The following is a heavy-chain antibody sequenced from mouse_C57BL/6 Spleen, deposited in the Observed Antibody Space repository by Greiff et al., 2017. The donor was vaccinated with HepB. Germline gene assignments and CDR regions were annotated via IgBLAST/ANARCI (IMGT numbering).Heavy chain of an antibody. CDR3: ARKFVTTVGRYYFDY. V-gene: IGHV1-69*01. D-gene: IGHD1-1*01. CDR2: IDPSDSYT. Sequence: QVQLQQPGAELVMPGASVKLSCKASGYTFTSYWMHWVKQRPGQGLEWIGEIDPSDSYTNYNQKFKGKSTLTVDKSSSTAYMQLSSLTSEDSAVYYCARKFVTTVGRYYFDYWGQGTTLTVSS. J-gene: IGHJ2*01. CDR1: GYTFTSYW.